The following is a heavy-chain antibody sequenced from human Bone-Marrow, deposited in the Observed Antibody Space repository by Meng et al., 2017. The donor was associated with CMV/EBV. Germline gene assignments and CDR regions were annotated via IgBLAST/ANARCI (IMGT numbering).Heavy chain of an antibody. CDR1: GFTFSSYW. CDR2: IKQDGSEK. CDR3: ARDLNYSSSWSDAFDI. V-gene: IGHV3-7*01. D-gene: IGHD6-13*01. J-gene: IGHJ3*02. Sequence: GGSLRLSCAASGFTFSSYWMSWVRQAPGKGLEWVANIKQDGSEKYYVDSVKGRFTISRDNAKNSLYLQMNSLRAEDTAVYYCARDLNYSSSWSDAFDIWGQGTMVTFSS.